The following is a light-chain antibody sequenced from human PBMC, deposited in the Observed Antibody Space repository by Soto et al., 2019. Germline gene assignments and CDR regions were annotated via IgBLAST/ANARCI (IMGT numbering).Light chain of an antibody. CDR1: QSVLHSADNKNY. J-gene: IGKJ5*01. Sequence: DIVMTQSPDSLAVSPGERVTINCKSSQSVLHSADNKNYLAGYQQKPGQPPNLLISWASTRESGVPDRFSGSGYGTDFNFTINSLQAEDVAVYYCQQFYFFPITFGQGTRLEIQ. CDR3: QQFYFFPIT. V-gene: IGKV4-1*01. CDR2: WAS.